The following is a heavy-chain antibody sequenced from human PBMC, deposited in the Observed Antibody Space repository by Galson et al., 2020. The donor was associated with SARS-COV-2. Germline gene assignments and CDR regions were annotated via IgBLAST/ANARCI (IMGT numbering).Heavy chain of an antibody. V-gene: IGHV3-23*01. CDR2: ISSHAVYT. CDR1: GFTFSDFA. Sequence: GESLKISCEASGFTFSDFAMSWVRQTPEKGLEWVSSISSHAVYTYYVDSVKGRFTVSRDNSKNTLYLQMNSLRAEDTAIYYCAKRQSTAMVRGAVGYWGQGILLTVSS. J-gene: IGHJ4*02. D-gene: IGHD5-18*01. CDR3: AKRQSTAMVRGAVGY.